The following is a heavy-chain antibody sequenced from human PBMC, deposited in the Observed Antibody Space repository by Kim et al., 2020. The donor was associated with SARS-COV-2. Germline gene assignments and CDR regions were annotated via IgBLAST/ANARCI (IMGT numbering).Heavy chain of an antibody. J-gene: IGHJ6*02. D-gene: IGHD3-10*01. CDR3: TRDGTSITMVRGVYYGMDV. CDR1: GLTFGDYA. Sequence: GGSLRLSCTASGLTFGDYAMSWFRQAPGKGLEWVGFIRSKAYGGTTEYAASVKGRFTISRDDSKSIAYLQMNSLKTEDTAVYYCTRDGTSITMVRGVYYGMDVWGQGTTVTVSS. V-gene: IGHV3-49*03. CDR2: IRSKAYGGTT.